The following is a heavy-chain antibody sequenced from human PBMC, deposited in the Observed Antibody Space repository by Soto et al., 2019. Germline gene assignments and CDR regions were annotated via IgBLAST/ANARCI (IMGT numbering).Heavy chain of an antibody. CDR1: GYTFTGYY. D-gene: IGHD1-1*01. V-gene: IGHV1-2*02. Sequence: ASVKLSCKASGYTFTGYYMHWVRQAPGQGLEWMGWINPNSGGTNYAQKFQGRVTMTRDTSISTAYMELSRLRSDDTAVYYCARAHIRNWNPIGGGAPYYFDYWGQGSLVTVSS. J-gene: IGHJ4*02. CDR2: INPNSGGT. CDR3: ARAHIRNWNPIGGGAPYYFDY.